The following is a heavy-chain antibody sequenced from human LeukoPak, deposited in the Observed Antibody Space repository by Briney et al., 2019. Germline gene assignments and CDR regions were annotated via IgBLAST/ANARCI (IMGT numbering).Heavy chain of an antibody. D-gene: IGHD2-2*01. CDR2: INHSGST. CDR1: GGSFSGYY. V-gene: IGHV4-34*01. Sequence: RSSETLSLTCAVYGGSFSGYYWSWIRQPPGKGLEWIGEINHSGSTNYNPSLKSRVTISVDTSKNQFSLKLSSVTAADTAVYYCARFSRVVDAFDIWGQGTMVTVSS. CDR3: ARFSRVVDAFDI. J-gene: IGHJ3*02.